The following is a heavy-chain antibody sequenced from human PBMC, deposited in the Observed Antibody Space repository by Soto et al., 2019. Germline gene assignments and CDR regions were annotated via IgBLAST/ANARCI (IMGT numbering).Heavy chain of an antibody. CDR1: GYTLTELS. Sequence: QVHLVQSGAEVKKPGASVKVSCKVSGYTLTELSMHWVRQAPGKGREWMGGFDPEDGETIYAQKFQGRVTMTEDTSTDTAYMEVSSLRSEDTAVYYCATASYGSGSHYYYGMDVWGQGTTVTVSS. V-gene: IGHV1-24*01. CDR3: ATASYGSGSHYYYGMDV. J-gene: IGHJ6*02. D-gene: IGHD3-10*01. CDR2: FDPEDGET.